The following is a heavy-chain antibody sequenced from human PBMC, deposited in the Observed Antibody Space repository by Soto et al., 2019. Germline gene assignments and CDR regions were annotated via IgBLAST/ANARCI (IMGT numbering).Heavy chain of an antibody. CDR1: GGSISSSNW. J-gene: IGHJ6*02. CDR3: ARGLYYDFGSGYYRGGMDV. Sequence: SETLSLTCAVSGGSISSSNWWSWVRQPQGKGLEWIGEIYHSGSTNYRPSLKSRVTLSVDKSKNLFSLKLSSVTAADTAVYYCARGLYYDFGSGYYRGGMDVWGQGTTVTVSS. D-gene: IGHD3-3*01. CDR2: IYHSGST. V-gene: IGHV4-4*02.